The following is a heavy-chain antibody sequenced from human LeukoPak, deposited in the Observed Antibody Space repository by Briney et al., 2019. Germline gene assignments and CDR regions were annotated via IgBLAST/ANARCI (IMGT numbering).Heavy chain of an antibody. Sequence: PSETLSLTCTVSGGSISSYYWSWIRQSPGKGLEWIGYIYYSGSTNYNPSLKSRVTISVDTSKNQFSLKLSSVTAADTAVYYCARERWYYGSGSYRPHFDYWGQGTLVTVSS. D-gene: IGHD3-10*01. J-gene: IGHJ4*02. V-gene: IGHV4-59*01. CDR3: ARERWYYGSGSYRPHFDY. CDR2: IYYSGST. CDR1: GGSISSYY.